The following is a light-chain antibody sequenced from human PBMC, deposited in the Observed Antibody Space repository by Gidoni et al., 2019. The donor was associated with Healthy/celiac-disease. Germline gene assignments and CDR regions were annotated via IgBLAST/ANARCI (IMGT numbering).Light chain of an antibody. V-gene: IGKV3-20*01. CDR1: QSVSSSY. Sequence: DIVLTQSPVTLSLSPGERATLSCRASQSVSSSYLAWYQQKPGQAPRLLIYGASSRATGIPDRFSGSGSGTDFTLTISRLEPEDFAVYYCQQYGSSPGGTFGQGTKVEIK. CDR3: QQYGSSPGGT. J-gene: IGKJ1*01. CDR2: GAS.